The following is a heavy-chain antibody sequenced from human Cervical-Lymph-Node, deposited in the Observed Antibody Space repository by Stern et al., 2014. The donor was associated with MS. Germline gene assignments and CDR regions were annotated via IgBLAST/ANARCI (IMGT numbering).Heavy chain of an antibody. CDR2: ISAYNGNT. D-gene: IGHD5-18*01. Sequence: VQMVESGAEVKKPGASVKVSCKASGYTYINYGISWVRQAPGQGLEWMGWISAYNGNTNYAQNLQGRVTMTTDTSTSTAYLELRSLRSDDTAVYYCARLRGFSSKTPDYWGQGTLVTVSS. CDR3: ARLRGFSSKTPDY. J-gene: IGHJ4*02. V-gene: IGHV1-18*01. CDR1: GYTYINYG.